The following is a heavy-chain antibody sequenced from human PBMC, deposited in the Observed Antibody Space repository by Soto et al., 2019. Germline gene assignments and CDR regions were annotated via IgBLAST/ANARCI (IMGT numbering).Heavy chain of an antibody. J-gene: IGHJ4*02. V-gene: IGHV4-59*01. CDR1: GGSISSYC. D-gene: IGHD5-12*01. CDR2: IYYSGST. CDR3: ARWLRPYYFDY. Sequence: QVQLQESGPGLVMPSETLSLTCTVSGGSISSYCWSWIRQPPGKGLEWIGCIYYSGSTNYNPSLKSRVTISVDTSKNQFSLKLSSVTAADTAVYYCARWLRPYYFDYWGQGTLVTVSS.